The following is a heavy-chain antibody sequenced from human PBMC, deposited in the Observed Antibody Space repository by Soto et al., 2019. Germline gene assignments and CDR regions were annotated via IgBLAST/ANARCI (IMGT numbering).Heavy chain of an antibody. D-gene: IGHD5-18*01. CDR1: GFTVSSNY. J-gene: IGHJ5*02. Sequence: PGGSLRLSCAASGFTVSSNYMNWVRQAPGKGLEWVSVIYSGGGTNYADSVKGRFTISRDNSKNTLYLQMNSLRAEDTAVYYCARDVNSYGYGSWGQGTLVTVSS. CDR2: IYSGGGT. V-gene: IGHV3-66*01. CDR3: ARDVNSYGYGS.